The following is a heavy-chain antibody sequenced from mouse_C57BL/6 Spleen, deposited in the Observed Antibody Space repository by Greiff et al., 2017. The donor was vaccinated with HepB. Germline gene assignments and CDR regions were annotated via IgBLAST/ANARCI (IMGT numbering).Heavy chain of an antibody. V-gene: IGHV1-64*01. CDR3: ARREGYFDY. CDR1: GYTFTSYW. Sequence: QVQLQQPGAELVKPGASVKLSCKASGYTFTSYWMHWVKQRPGQGLEWIGMIHPNSGSTNYNEKFKSKATLTVDKSSSTAYMQISSLTSEDSAVYYCARREGYFDYWGQGTTLTVSS. J-gene: IGHJ2*01. CDR2: IHPNSGST.